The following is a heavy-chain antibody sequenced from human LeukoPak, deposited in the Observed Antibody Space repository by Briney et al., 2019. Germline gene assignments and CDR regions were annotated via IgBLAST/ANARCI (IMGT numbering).Heavy chain of an antibody. CDR2: LNTDGSDT. J-gene: IGHJ2*01. D-gene: IGHD6-19*01. CDR3: ARSEAVAWSFDL. CDR1: GFTFSAYW. V-gene: IGHV3-74*01. Sequence: PGGSLRLSCAASGFTFSAYWMHWVRQAQGKGLVWVSRLNTDGSDTRYADSVQGRFTISRDNAKNTLYLQMNRLRAEDTAVYYCARSEAVAWSFDLWGRGTLVTVSS.